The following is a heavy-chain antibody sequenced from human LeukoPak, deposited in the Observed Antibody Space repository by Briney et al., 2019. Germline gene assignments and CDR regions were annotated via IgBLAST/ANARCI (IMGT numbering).Heavy chain of an antibody. CDR3: VKEYYGSGRDSNWFDP. D-gene: IGHD3-10*01. V-gene: IGHV4-39*01. J-gene: IGHJ5*02. CDR2: IYYSGTT. CDR1: GVSISSSTYY. Sequence: SETLFLTCTVSGVSISSSTYYWGWIRQPPGKGLEWIGSIYYSGTTYYNPSLKSRVTISVDTSKNQFSLKPSSVTAADTAVYYCVKEYYGSGRDSNWFDPWGQGTLVTVSS.